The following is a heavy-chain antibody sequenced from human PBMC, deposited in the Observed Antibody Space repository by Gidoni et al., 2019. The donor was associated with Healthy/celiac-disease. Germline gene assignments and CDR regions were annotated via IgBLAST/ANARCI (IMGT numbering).Heavy chain of an antibody. CDR3: AKDVAIWGWFFDY. J-gene: IGHJ4*02. Sequence: EVQLLESGGGLVQPGGSLRLSCAASGFTFSSYAMSWVRPAPGKGLEWVSGISGSGGSTYYADSVKGRFIISRDNTKNTLYLQMNSLRAEDTAVYYCAKDVAIWGWFFDYWGQGTLVTVSS. CDR1: GFTFSSYA. CDR2: ISGSGGST. D-gene: IGHD7-27*01. V-gene: IGHV3-23*01.